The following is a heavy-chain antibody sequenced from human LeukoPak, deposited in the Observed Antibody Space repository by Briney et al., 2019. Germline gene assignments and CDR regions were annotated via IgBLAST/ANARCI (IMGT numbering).Heavy chain of an antibody. J-gene: IGHJ6*04. CDR1: GFAFSGSA. V-gene: IGHV3-73*01. CDR2: IKSKANNYAT. Sequence: GGSLRLSCAASGFAFSGSALHWVRQASGKGLEWVGRIKSKANNYATAYAASVNGRFTVSRDDSKNTAYLQMNSLKTEDTAVYYCTRLEPGMDVWGRGTTVTVSS. CDR3: TRLEPGMDV. D-gene: IGHD1-1*01.